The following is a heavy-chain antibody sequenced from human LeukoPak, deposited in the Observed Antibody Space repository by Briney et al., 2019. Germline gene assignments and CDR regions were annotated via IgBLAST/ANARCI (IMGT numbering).Heavy chain of an antibody. J-gene: IGHJ6*02. Sequence: PSETLSLTCAVYGGSFSSYYWSWIRQPPGKGLQWIGEINHSGSTNYDPSLKNRVTISVDTSKNQFSLKLSSVTAAGTAVYYCASERSDYDEKTVYYYYGMDVWGQGTTVTVSS. CDR1: GGSFSSYY. D-gene: IGHD1-26*01. CDR2: INHSGST. CDR3: ASERSDYDEKTVYYYYGMDV. V-gene: IGHV4-34*01.